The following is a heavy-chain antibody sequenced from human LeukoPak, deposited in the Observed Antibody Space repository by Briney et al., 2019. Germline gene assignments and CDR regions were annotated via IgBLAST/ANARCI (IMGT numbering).Heavy chain of an antibody. D-gene: IGHD3-22*01. V-gene: IGHV1-2*02. CDR2: INANSGDT. J-gene: IGHJ4*02. CDR1: GYTFTGCY. Sequence: GASVKVSCKASGYTFTGCYMHWVRQAPGQGLEWMGWINANSGDTKYAQKFQGRVTMTRDTSISTAYMELSRLRSDDTAMYYCAREISGYSDYWGQGTLVTVSS. CDR3: AREISGYSDY.